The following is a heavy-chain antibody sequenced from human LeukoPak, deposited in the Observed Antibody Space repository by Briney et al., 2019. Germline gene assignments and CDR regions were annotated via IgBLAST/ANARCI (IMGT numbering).Heavy chain of an antibody. J-gene: IGHJ4*02. CDR2: VSYDGGTK. V-gene: IGHV3-30*04. Sequence: GGSLRLSCAASGFTFSTYSMHWVRQAPGKGLEWVAVVSYDGGTKYYADSVKGRFTISRDNSKNTMYVQMNSLRAEDTAVYYCARDPIAVVGTRFFDHWGQGTLVSVSS. CDR3: ARDPIAVVGTRFFDH. CDR1: GFTFSTYS. D-gene: IGHD6-19*01.